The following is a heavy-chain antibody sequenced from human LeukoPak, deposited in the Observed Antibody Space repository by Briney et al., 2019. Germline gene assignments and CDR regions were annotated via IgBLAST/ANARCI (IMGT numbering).Heavy chain of an antibody. CDR3: ARAPYTRSANWFDP. V-gene: IGHV1-2*02. Sequence: GASVKVSCKASGYTFTGYYMHWVRQAPGQGLEWMGWINPKNGDTNYAQNFQGRVTMTRDTSISTAYMELSRLRSDDTALYSCARAPYTRSANWFDPWGQGTLVTVSS. CDR2: INPKNGDT. J-gene: IGHJ5*02. CDR1: GYTFTGYY. D-gene: IGHD2-15*01.